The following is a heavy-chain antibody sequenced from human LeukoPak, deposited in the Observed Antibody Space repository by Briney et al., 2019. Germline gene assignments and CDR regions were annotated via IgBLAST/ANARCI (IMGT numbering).Heavy chain of an antibody. CDR3: ARGSSFHNY. D-gene: IGHD6-6*01. CDR1: GFTFTTYW. V-gene: IGHV3-20*04. Sequence: GGSLRLSCAASGFTFTTYWMGWVRQAPGKGLEWVSGINGNGGSRGYAASVKGRFTISRDNANNSLYLQMNSLRAEDTALYYCARGSSFHNYWGQGTLVTVSS. J-gene: IGHJ4*02. CDR2: INGNGGSR.